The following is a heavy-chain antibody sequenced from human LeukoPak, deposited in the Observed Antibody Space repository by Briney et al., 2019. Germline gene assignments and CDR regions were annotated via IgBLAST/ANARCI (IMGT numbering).Heavy chain of an antibody. CDR3: AGDVVRGVYFDY. D-gene: IGHD2-8*02. J-gene: IGHJ4*02. V-gene: IGHV4-31*03. Sequence: SETLSPTCTVSGGSISSGGYYWSWIRQHPGKGLEWIGYIYYSGCTYYNPSLKSRVTISVDTSKNQFSLKLSSVTAAETAVYYCAGDVVRGVYFDYWGQGTLVTVSS. CDR1: GGSISSGGYY. CDR2: IYYSGCT.